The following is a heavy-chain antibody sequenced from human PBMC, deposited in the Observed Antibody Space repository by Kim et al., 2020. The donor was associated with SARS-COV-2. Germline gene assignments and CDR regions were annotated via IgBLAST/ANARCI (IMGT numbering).Heavy chain of an antibody. Sequence: GGSLRLSCAASGFTFSSYDMHWVRQATGKGLEWVSAIGTAGDTYYPGSVKGRFTISRENAKNSLYLQMNSLRAGDTAVYYCARAPPEDYGDYYFDYWGQGTLVTVSS. CDR2: IGTAGDT. D-gene: IGHD4-17*01. J-gene: IGHJ4*02. CDR3: ARAPPEDYGDYYFDY. CDR1: GFTFSSYD. V-gene: IGHV3-13*01.